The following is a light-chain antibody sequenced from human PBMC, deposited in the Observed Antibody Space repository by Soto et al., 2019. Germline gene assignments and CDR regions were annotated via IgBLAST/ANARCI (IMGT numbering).Light chain of an antibody. CDR3: QQYNNWTLT. CDR1: QSVRRN. CDR2: GAS. Sequence: EVMMTQSPATLSGSLGDRATLSWGASQSVRRNLAWYQQKNGEAPRLLIYGASTRATGIPARLSGSGSGTELTLTISSMKYEDFEVYSCQQYNNWTLTFGGGTKVDIK. J-gene: IGKJ4*01. V-gene: IGKV3-15*01.